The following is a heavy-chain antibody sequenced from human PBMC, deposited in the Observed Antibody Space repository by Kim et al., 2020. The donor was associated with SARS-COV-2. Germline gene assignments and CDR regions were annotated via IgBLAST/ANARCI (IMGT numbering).Heavy chain of an antibody. V-gene: IGHV3-48*02. J-gene: IGHJ5*02. CDR3: ARDPLEAARPGWFDP. CDR1: GFTFSSYS. Sequence: GGSLRLSCAASGFTFSSYSMNWVRQAPGKGLEWVSYISSSSSTIYYADSVKGRFTISRDNAKNSLYLQMNSLRDEDTAVYYCARDPLEAARPGWFDPWGQGTLVTVSS. D-gene: IGHD6-6*01. CDR2: ISSSSSTI.